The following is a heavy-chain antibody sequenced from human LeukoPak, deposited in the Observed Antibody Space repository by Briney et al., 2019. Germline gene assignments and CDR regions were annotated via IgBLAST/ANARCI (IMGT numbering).Heavy chain of an antibody. CDR2: INSDGSST. J-gene: IGHJ3*02. Sequence: GGSLRLSCAASGCTFSSYWMHWVRQGPGKGLVWVSRINSDGSSTSYADSVKGRFTISTDNAKNTLYLQMHSLRAEATAVYYCATDISTFSCATAFDIWRQAPMATASS. CDR1: GCTFSSYW. D-gene: IGHD2-15*01. CDR3: ATDISTFSCATAFDI. V-gene: IGHV3-74*01.